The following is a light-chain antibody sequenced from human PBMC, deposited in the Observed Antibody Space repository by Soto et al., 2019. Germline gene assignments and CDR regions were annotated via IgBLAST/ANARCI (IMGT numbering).Light chain of an antibody. Sequence: EIVLTQSPGTLSLSPGERATVSCRASQSVNNNYLAWYQQRPGQAPRLLIYDASSRATGIPDRFSGSGSGTDFTLTISRLEPEDFAVYYCQQYVTSPLTFGGGTKVDIK. V-gene: IGKV3-20*01. CDR1: QSVNNNY. CDR2: DAS. CDR3: QQYVTSPLT. J-gene: IGKJ4*01.